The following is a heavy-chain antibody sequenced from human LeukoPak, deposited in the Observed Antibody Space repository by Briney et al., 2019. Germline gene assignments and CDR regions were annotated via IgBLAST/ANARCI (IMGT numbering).Heavy chain of an antibody. Sequence: GGSLRLSCAASGFTFSSYGMHWVRQAPGKGLEWVAFIRYDGSNKYYADSVKGRFTISRDNSKNTLYLQMNSLRAEDTAVYYCAREGGLLSYYYYMDVWGKGTTVTISS. J-gene: IGHJ6*03. CDR3: AREGGLLSYYYYMDV. D-gene: IGHD2/OR15-2a*01. V-gene: IGHV3-30*02. CDR1: GFTFSSYG. CDR2: IRYDGSNK.